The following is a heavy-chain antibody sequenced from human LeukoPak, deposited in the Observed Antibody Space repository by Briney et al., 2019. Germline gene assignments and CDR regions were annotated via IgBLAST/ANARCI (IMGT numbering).Heavy chain of an antibody. J-gene: IGHJ6*04. CDR2: ISSSGSTI. CDR1: GFTFSSYE. CDR3: ARGYGDYRRYYYSGMDV. V-gene: IGHV3-48*03. D-gene: IGHD4-17*01. Sequence: GGSLRLSCAASGFTFSSYEMNWVRQAPGKGLEWVSYISSSGSTIYYADSVKGRFTISRDNAKNSLYLQMNSLRAEDTAVYYCARGYGDYRRYYYSGMDVWGKGTTVTVSS.